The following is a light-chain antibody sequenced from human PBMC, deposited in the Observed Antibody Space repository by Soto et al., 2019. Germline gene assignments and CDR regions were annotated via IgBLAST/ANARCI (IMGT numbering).Light chain of an antibody. V-gene: IGKV1-5*03. Sequence: DIQMTQSPSTLSAFVGDTVTVTCRASQSVSNWLAWYQQKPGKAPNLLIYKASYLQGGVPSRFSGSGSGTEFTLTISSLLPEDSATYYCQQYNSQWTFGQGTKVDIK. CDR2: KAS. J-gene: IGKJ1*01. CDR3: QQYNSQWT. CDR1: QSVSNW.